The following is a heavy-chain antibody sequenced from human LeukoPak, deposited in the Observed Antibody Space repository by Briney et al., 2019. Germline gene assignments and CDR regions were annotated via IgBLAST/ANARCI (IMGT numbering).Heavy chain of an antibody. CDR2: IYYSGST. V-gene: IGHV4-31*03. CDR3: ASSPPRYCSGGSCYSDYWYFDL. CDR1: GGSISSGGYY. J-gene: IGHJ2*01. D-gene: IGHD2-15*01. Sequence: SQTLSLNCTVSGGSISSGGYYWSWIREHPGKGLEWIGYIYYSGSTYYNPSLKSRVTISVDTSKNQFSLKLSSVTAADTAVYYCASSPPRYCSGGSCYSDYWYFDLWGRGTLVTVSS.